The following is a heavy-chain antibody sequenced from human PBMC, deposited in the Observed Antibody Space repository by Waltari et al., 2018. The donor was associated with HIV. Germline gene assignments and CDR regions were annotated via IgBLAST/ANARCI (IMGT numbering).Heavy chain of an antibody. Sequence: QLQLQESGPGLVKPSETLSLTCTVSGGSISSSSYYWGWIRQPPGKGLEWIGSIYYSGSTYYNPSLKSRVTISVDTSKNQFSLKLSSVTAADTAVYYCARDGSLRFLEWSAPEYNWFDPWGQGTLVTVSS. CDR1: GGSISSSSYY. CDR3: ARDGSLRFLEWSAPEYNWFDP. CDR2: IYYSGST. J-gene: IGHJ5*02. D-gene: IGHD3-3*01. V-gene: IGHV4-39*07.